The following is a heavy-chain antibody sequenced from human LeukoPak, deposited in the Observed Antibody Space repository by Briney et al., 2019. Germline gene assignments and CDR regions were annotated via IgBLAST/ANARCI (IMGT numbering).Heavy chain of an antibody. D-gene: IGHD6-19*01. CDR3: ARWYSSGWAFDY. V-gene: IGHV4-59*08. CDR1: AGPISSYY. J-gene: IGHJ4*02. Sequence: SETLSLTCTVSAGPISSYYWNWIRQPPGKGLEWIGYIHSSGSPKYNPSLKSRVTISVDTSKNQFSLKLSSVTAADTAVYYCARWYSSGWAFDYWGQGTLVTVSS. CDR2: IHSSGSP.